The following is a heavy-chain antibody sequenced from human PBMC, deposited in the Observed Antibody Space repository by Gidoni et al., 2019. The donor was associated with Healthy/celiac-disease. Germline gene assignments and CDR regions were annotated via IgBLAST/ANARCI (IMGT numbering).Heavy chain of an antibody. J-gene: IGHJ3*02. CDR3: AHRGGAVAGIDAFDI. V-gene: IGHV2-5*02. CDR1: GFSLSTSGVG. Sequence: QITLKESGPTLVKPTQTLTLTCTFSGFSLSTSGVGVGWIRQPPGKALEWLALIYWDDDKRYSPSLKSRLTITKDTSKNQVVLTMTNMDPVDTATYYCAHRGGAVAGIDAFDIWGQGTMVTVSS. CDR2: IYWDDDK. D-gene: IGHD6-19*01.